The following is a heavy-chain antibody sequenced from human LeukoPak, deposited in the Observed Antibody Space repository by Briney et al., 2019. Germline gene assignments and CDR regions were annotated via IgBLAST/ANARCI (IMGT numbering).Heavy chain of an antibody. CDR1: GGTVCCYG. Sequence: PGGSLRLSCAASGGTVCCYGMNWVRQAPGKGLEWVSSISGGGGTIHYADSLKGRFTMSRDNAKNSLYLQMNSLRAEDTAVYYCARGYSNHPLEYWGQGTLVTVSS. J-gene: IGHJ4*02. V-gene: IGHV3-48*01. D-gene: IGHD4-11*01. CDR2: ISGGGGTI. CDR3: ARGYSNHPLEY.